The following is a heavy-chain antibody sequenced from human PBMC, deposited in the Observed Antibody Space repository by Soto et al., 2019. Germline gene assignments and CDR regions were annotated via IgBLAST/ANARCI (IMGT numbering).Heavy chain of an antibody. CDR3: ARDGGYATVDC. J-gene: IGHJ4*02. D-gene: IGHD2-15*01. V-gene: IGHV4-30-4*01. CDR1: GDSISSGAYY. Sequence: QVQLQESGPGLVQPSQTLSLTCTVSGDSISSGAYYWSWIRQPPGKGLEWIGSIYHSGATYYNPSLRSXXTXAXXTSKHQCALRLSSVTAADTAVYDCARDGGYATVDCSGQGTLVTVSS. CDR2: IYHSGAT.